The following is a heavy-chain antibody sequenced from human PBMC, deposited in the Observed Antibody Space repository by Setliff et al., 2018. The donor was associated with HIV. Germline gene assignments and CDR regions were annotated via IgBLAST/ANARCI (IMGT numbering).Heavy chain of an antibody. J-gene: IGHJ1*01. CDR1: GGFISGYY. D-gene: IGHD3-22*01. V-gene: IGHV4-59*01. CDR3: ARGPAREGGYWGSDSQGYFQH. CDR2: IHYSGST. Sequence: SETLSLTCTVSGGFISGYYWSLIRQPPGKGLEWIGYIHYSGSTSYNPSLKSRVTISVDTSKNQFSLKLTSVTAADTAVYYCARGPAREGGYWGSDSQGYFQHWGQGTLVTVSS.